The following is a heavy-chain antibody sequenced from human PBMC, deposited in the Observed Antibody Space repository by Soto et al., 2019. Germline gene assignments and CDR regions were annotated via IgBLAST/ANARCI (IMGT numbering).Heavy chain of an antibody. CDR3: ARDSIAGAATRNRPFDY. Sequence: GGSLRLSCAASGFTFSSYSIHWVRQAPCKGLEWLAVISYDGSNKYYADSVKGRFTISRGNSKKTLYLQMNSLRAEDTAVYYCARDSIAGAATRNRPFDYWGQRTLVTVCS. V-gene: IGHV3-30-3*01. CDR1: GFTFSSYS. D-gene: IGHD1-26*01. CDR2: ISYDGSNK. J-gene: IGHJ4*02.